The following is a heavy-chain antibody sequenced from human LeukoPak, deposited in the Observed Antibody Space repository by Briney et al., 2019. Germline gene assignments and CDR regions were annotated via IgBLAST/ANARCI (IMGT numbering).Heavy chain of an antibody. CDR1: GFTFSDYY. Sequence: GGSLRLSCAASGFTFSDYYMSWIRQAPGKGLEWLSYIISTGGAIYYADSVKGRFTISRDNAKNSLYLQMNSLRAEDTAVYYCAGYSSGWFGAFHIWGQGTMVTVSS. CDR3: AGYSSGWFGAFHI. CDR2: IISTGGAI. J-gene: IGHJ3*02. D-gene: IGHD6-19*01. V-gene: IGHV3-11*04.